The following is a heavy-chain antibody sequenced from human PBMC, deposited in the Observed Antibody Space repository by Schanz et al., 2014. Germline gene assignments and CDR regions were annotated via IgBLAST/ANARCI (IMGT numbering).Heavy chain of an antibody. CDR3: ARDRRRYCSTASCLHDNWFDP. J-gene: IGHJ5*02. Sequence: QVQLVQSGGEMKKPGASVKVSCKASGGTFSSFGINWVRQAPGQGLEWMGRIIPILGIATYAQKFQGRLTITADKSTSTAYMELRSLRSDDTAVYYCARDRRRYCSTASCLHDNWFDPWGQGTLVIVSS. V-gene: IGHV1-69*04. CDR1: GGTFSSFG. CDR2: IIPILGIA. D-gene: IGHD2-2*01.